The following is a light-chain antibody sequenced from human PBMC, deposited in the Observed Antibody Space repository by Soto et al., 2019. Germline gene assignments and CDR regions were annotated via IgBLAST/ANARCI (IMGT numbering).Light chain of an antibody. Sequence: QCVLTQPPSVSAAQGQKVTISCSGSSSNIGGNSVSWYQQLPGTAPKLLIYDDNKRPSGIPDRFSGSKSGTSATLGITGFQTGDEADYYCGSWDSSLSAYVFGTGTKVTVL. J-gene: IGLJ1*01. CDR2: DDN. CDR3: GSWDSSLSAYV. CDR1: SSNIGGNS. V-gene: IGLV1-51*01.